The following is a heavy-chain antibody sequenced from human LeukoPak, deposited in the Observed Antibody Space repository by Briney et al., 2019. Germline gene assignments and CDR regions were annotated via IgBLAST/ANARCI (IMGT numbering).Heavy chain of an antibody. CDR1: GFTVSSNY. V-gene: IGHV3-66*01. J-gene: IGHJ4*02. D-gene: IGHD5-18*01. Sequence: GGSLRLSCAASGFTVSSNYMSWVRQAPGKGLDWVSVIYSGGTTYYADSVKGRFTISRDKSKNTLHLQMNSLRAEDTAVYYCARDQYSYAHAAHWGQGTLVTVSS. CDR3: ARDQYSYAHAAH. CDR2: IYSGGTT.